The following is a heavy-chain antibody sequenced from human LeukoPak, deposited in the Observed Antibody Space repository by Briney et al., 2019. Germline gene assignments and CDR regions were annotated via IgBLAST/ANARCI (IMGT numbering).Heavy chain of an antibody. CDR1: GGSISSYY. CDR3: AGGRRDAFDI. CDR2: IYYSGST. Sequence: SETLSLTCTVSGGSISSYYWSWIRQPPGKGPEWIGYIYYSGSTNYNPSLKSRVTISVDTSKNQFSLKLSSVTAGDTAVYYCAGGRRDAFDIWGQGTMVTVSS. J-gene: IGHJ3*02. V-gene: IGHV4-59*01.